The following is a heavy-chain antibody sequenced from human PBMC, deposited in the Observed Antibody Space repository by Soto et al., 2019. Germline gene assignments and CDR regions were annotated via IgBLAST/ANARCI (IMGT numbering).Heavy chain of an antibody. V-gene: IGHV4-59*08. Sequence: QVQLQESGPGLVKPSETLSLTCTVSGGSISSYYWSWIRQPPGKGLEWIGYIYYSGSTNYNPSLKSRATISVDTSKNQFSLKLSSVTAADTAVYYCARGRPAATDAFDIWGQGTMVTVSS. D-gene: IGHD2-2*01. CDR2: IYYSGST. CDR1: GGSISSYY. J-gene: IGHJ3*02. CDR3: ARGRPAATDAFDI.